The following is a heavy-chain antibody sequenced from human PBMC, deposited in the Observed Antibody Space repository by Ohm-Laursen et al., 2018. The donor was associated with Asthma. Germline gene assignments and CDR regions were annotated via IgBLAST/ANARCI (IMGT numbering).Heavy chain of an antibody. D-gene: IGHD4-17*01. CDR1: GFTFSSYS. CDR2: ISTSGSTM. J-gene: IGHJ4*02. Sequence: SLRLSCTASGFTFSSYSMSWVRQAPGKGLEWIAYISTSGSTMYYADSVKGRFTISRDNAKSSLYLQMNSLTAEDTAVYYCARDPPVTTVTTGEYFDHWGQGTLVTVSS. CDR3: ARDPPVTTVTTGEYFDH. V-gene: IGHV3-48*04.